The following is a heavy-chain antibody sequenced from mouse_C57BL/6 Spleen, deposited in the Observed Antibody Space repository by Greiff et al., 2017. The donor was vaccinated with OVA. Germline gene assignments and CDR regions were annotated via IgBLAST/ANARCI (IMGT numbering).Heavy chain of an antibody. D-gene: IGHD1-1*01. V-gene: IGHV5-4*01. CDR2: LSDGGSYT. J-gene: IGHJ1*03. Sequence: EVKLVESGGGLVKPGGSLKLSCAASGFTFSSYAMSWVRQTPEKRLEWVATLSDGGSYTYYPDNVKGRFTISRDNAKNNLYLQMSHLKSEDTAMYYCAREDYGSSWGYFDVWGTGTTVTVSS. CDR1: GFTFSSYA. CDR3: AREDYGSSWGYFDV.